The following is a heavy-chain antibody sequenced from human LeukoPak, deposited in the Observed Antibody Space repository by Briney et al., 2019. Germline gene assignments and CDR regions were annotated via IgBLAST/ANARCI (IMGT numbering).Heavy chain of an antibody. J-gene: IGHJ4*02. Sequence: SETLSLTCTVSGGSISSYYWSWLRQPPGKGLEWIGYIYYSGSTNYNPSLKSRVTISVDTSKNQFSLKLSSVTAADTAVYYCARDRRQQLGFDYWGQGTLVTVSS. CDR2: IYYSGST. CDR1: GGSISSYY. V-gene: IGHV4-59*01. CDR3: ARDRRQQLGFDY. D-gene: IGHD6-13*01.